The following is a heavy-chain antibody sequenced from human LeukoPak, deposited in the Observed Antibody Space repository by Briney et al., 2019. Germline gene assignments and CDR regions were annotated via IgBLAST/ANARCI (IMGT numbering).Heavy chain of an antibody. CDR1: GFTFSSYA. CDR3: ARVRLGSFDY. V-gene: IGHV3-48*04. Sequence: GRSLRLSCAASGFTFSSYAVHWVRQAPGKGLEWVSYISSSGSTIYYADSVKGRFTISRDNAKNSLYLQMNSLRAEDTAVYYCARVRLGSFDYWGQGTLVTVSS. CDR2: ISSSGSTI. J-gene: IGHJ4*02. D-gene: IGHD3-10*01.